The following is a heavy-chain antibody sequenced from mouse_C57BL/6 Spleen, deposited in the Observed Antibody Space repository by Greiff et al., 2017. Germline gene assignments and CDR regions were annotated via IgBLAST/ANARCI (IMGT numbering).Heavy chain of an antibody. D-gene: IGHD1-1*01. CDR2: ISSGSSTI. J-gene: IGHJ1*03. Sequence: EVQVVASGGGLVKPGGSLKLSRAASGFTFSDHGMHWFRQAPEKGLASVSYISSGSSTIYSADPVKRRFTSSRDNAKKTLFLQMTGLRSEDTAMYYCAREDYGRPWYFDVWGTGLTVTIAS. CDR3: AREDYGRPWYFDV. V-gene: IGHV5-17*01. CDR1: GFTFSDHG.